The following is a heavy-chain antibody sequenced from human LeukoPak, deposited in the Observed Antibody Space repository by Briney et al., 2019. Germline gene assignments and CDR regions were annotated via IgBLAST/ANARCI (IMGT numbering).Heavy chain of an antibody. V-gene: IGHV3-30-3*01. CDR3: ARGGYYYDSSGYYYPLGY. J-gene: IGHJ4*02. CDR1: GFTFSSYA. Sequence: GGSLRLSCAASGFTFSSYAMHWVRQAPGKGLEWEAVISYDGSNKYYADSVKGRFTISRDNSKNTLYLQMNSLRAEDTAVYYCARGGYYYDSSGYYYPLGYWGQGTLVTVSS. CDR2: ISYDGSNK. D-gene: IGHD3-22*01.